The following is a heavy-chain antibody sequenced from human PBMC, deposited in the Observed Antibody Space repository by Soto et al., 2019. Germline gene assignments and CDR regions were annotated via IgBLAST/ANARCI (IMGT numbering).Heavy chain of an antibody. J-gene: IGHJ4*02. Sequence: GGSLRLSCAASGFNFSSYGMHWVRQAPGKGLEWVSAICGSGGSTYYADSVKGRFTISRDNSKNTLYLQMNSLRAEDTAVYYCAKAPFLWFGELLSPFDYWGQGTLVTVSS. CDR2: ICGSGGST. CDR1: GFNFSSYG. V-gene: IGHV3-NL1*01. CDR3: AKAPFLWFGELLSPFDY. D-gene: IGHD3-10*01.